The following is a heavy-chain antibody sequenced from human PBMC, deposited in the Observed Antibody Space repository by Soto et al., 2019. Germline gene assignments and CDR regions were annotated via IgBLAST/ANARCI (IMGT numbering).Heavy chain of an antibody. CDR1: GFTFSDYY. CDR2: ISSSGSTI. CDR3: ARLGPGDGRHDYGAFDK. Sequence: GGSLRLSCAASGFTFSDYYMSWIRQAPGKGLEWVSYISSSGSTIYYVDSVKGRFTISRDNAKNSLYLQMNSLRAEDTAVYYRARLGPGDGRHDYGAFDKCGQRRLATDS. V-gene: IGHV3-11*01. J-gene: IGHJ3*02. D-gene: IGHD5-12*01.